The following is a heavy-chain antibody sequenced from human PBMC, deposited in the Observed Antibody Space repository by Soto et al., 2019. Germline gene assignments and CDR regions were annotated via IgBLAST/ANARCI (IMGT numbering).Heavy chain of an antibody. J-gene: IGHJ4*02. CDR1: GGSITSSSHY. V-gene: IGHV4-39*01. CDR2: IYYDGNT. CDR3: ARSSITPRLFMYPFDY. D-gene: IGHD6-6*01. Sequence: QLQLQESGPGLVKPSETLSLTCTVSGGSITSSSHYWGWIRQPPGKGLECIGNIYYDGNTYYNPSLNSRVTISLDTSKYQFSLRLNSVTAADTAVYYCARSSITPRLFMYPFDYWGQGTLVTVAS.